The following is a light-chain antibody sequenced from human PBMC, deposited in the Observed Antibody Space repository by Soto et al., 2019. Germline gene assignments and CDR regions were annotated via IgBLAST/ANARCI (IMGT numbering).Light chain of an antibody. CDR2: DAS. CDR1: QSVSNSY. J-gene: IGKJ4*01. Sequence: DIVLTQSPGTVSSSPGERATLSCRASQSVSNSYLAWYQQKPSQAPRLLIYDASSRATGIPDRFSGSGSGTDFTLTSIRLEPEDFAVYYCQQYGSSVLTFGRGTKVEIK. CDR3: QQYGSSVLT. V-gene: IGKV3-20*01.